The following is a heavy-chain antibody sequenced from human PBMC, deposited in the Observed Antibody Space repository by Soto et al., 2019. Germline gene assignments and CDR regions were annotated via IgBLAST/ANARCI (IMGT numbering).Heavy chain of an antibody. CDR2: INSDGSST. CDR3: ARGYGSGRTGYYYMDV. Sequence: GGSLRLSCAASGFTFSSYWMHWVRQAPGKGLVWVSRINSDGSSTSYADSVKGRFTISRDNAKNTLYLQMNSLRAEDTAVYYCARGYGSGRTGYYYMDVWGKGTTGTVSS. J-gene: IGHJ6*03. CDR1: GFTFSSYW. D-gene: IGHD3-10*01. V-gene: IGHV3-74*01.